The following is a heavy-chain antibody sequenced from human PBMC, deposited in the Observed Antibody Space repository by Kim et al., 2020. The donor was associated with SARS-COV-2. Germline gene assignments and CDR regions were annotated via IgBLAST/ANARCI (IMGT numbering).Heavy chain of an antibody. J-gene: IGHJ5*02. V-gene: IGHV3-21*01. D-gene: IGHD2-15*01. CDR1: GFTFSSYS. Sequence: GGSLRLSCAASGFTFSSYSMNWVRQAPGKGLEWVSSISSSSSYIYYADSVKGRFTISRDNAKNSLYLQMNSLRAEDTAVYYCASDLIVVVVAAPFDPWGQGTLVTISS. CDR2: ISSSSSYI. CDR3: ASDLIVVVVAAPFDP.